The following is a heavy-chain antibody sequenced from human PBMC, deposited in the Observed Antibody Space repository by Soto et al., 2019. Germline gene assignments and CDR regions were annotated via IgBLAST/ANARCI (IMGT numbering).Heavy chain of an antibody. CDR1: GCSISSSSYY. J-gene: IGHJ6*02. D-gene: IGHD6-13*01. CDR3: ASLREYSSSWYIRIDYYYGMDV. V-gene: IGHV4-39*01. Sequence: PSETLSLTCTVSGCSISSSSYYWGWIRQPPGKGLEWIGSIYYSGSTYYNPSLKSRVTISVDTSKNQFSLKLSSVTAADTAVYYCASLREYSSSWYIRIDYYYGMDVWGQGTTVT. CDR2: IYYSGST.